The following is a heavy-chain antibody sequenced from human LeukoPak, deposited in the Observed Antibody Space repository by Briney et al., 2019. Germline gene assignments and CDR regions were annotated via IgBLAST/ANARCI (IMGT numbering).Heavy chain of an antibody. V-gene: IGHV3-48*01. CDR1: GFTFSSYS. CDR3: ARGGCSSTSCYDPNWFDP. CDR2: ISSSSSTI. Sequence: PGGSLRLSCAASGFTFSSYSMNWGRHAPRKGLEWVSYISSSSSTIYYADSVKGRFTISRDNAKNSLYLQMNSLRAEDTAVYYCARGGCSSTSCYDPNWFDPWGQGTLVTVSS. J-gene: IGHJ5*02. D-gene: IGHD2-2*01.